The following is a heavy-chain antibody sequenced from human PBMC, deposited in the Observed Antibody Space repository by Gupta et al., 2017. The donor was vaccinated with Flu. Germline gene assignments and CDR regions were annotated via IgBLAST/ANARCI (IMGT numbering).Heavy chain of an antibody. V-gene: IGHV3-13*01. D-gene: IGHD3-3*01. Sequence: QLVESGRRLVPPRGSLLPSSSPVGFTFSTHHMHWAPQATGKGLEWVQATGTAGDTYYPGSVKGRFTITRENAKNSLYLQRNSLRAGDTAVYYRARATSSGLVFDYWGQGTLVTVSS. J-gene: IGHJ4*02. CDR3: ARATSSGLVFDY. CDR2: TGTAGDT. CDR1: GFTFSTHH.